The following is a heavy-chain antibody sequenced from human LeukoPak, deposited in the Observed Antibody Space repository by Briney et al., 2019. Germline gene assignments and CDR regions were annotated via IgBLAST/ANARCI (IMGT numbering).Heavy chain of an antibody. CDR3: ARVHGTTALYYGMDV. CDR1: GGSISSYY. J-gene: IGHJ6*02. Sequence: SETLSLTCTVSGGSISSYYWSWIRQPAGKGLEWIGRIYTSGSTNYNPSLKSRVTISVDTSKNQFSLKLSSVTAADTAVYYCARVHGTTALYYGMDVWGQGTTVTVSS. V-gene: IGHV4-4*07. D-gene: IGHD1-1*01. CDR2: IYTSGST.